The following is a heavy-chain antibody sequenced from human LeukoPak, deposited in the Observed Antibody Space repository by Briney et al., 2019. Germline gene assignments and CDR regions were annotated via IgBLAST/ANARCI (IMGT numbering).Heavy chain of an antibody. D-gene: IGHD4-11*01. CDR1: GYSISSGCY. J-gene: IGHJ5*02. CDR3: ARAYSNWFDP. Sequence: SETLSLTCAVSGYSISSGCYWGWIRQPPGKGLEWLGSIYHSGSTYNNPSLKSRVTMSVDTSKNQFSLKLTSVTAADTAVYYCARAYSNWFDPWGQGTLVTVSS. V-gene: IGHV4-38-2*01. CDR2: IYHSGST.